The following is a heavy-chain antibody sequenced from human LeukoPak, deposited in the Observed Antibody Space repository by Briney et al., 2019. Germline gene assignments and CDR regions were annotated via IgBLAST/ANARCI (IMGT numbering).Heavy chain of an antibody. CDR1: GGSISSSNW. V-gene: IGHV4-4*02. D-gene: IGHD5-12*01. CDR2: IYHSGST. J-gene: IGHJ4*02. Sequence: PSGTLSLTCAVSGGSISSSNWWSWVRQPPGKGLEWIGEIYHSGSTNYNPSLKSRVTISVDKSKNQFSLKLSSVTAADTAVYYCARIGYSGYDYSGYWGQGTLVTVSS. CDR3: ARIGYSGYDYSGY.